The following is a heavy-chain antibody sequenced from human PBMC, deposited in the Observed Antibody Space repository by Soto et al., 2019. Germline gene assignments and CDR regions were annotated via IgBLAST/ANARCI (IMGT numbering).Heavy chain of an antibody. V-gene: IGHV4-28*01. CDR3: GRREIQGLFAF. D-gene: IGHD1-26*01. CDR2: IYYSGTT. CDR1: GYSISSSNC. J-gene: IGHJ4*02. Sequence: PSETLSLTYAVSGYSISSSNCWGWIRQPPGKGLEWIGYIYYSGTTYYNPSLKSRVTMSVDTSKNQFSLKLTSVTAVDTAVYYCGRREIQGLFAFWGQGSLVTVSS.